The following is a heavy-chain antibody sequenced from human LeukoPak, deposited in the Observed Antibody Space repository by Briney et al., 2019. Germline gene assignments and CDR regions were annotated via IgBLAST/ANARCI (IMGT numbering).Heavy chain of an antibody. CDR2: INHSGST. J-gene: IGHJ4*02. D-gene: IGHD3-10*01. CDR3: AIPRYYYGSGSYYRGPYFDY. CDR1: GGSFSGYY. V-gene: IGHV4-34*01. Sequence: SETLSLTCAVYGGSFSGYYWSWIRQPPGKGLEWIGEINHSGSTNYNPSLKSRVTISVDTSKNQFSLKLSSVTAADTAVYYCAIPRYYYGSGSYYRGPYFDYWGQGTLVTVSS.